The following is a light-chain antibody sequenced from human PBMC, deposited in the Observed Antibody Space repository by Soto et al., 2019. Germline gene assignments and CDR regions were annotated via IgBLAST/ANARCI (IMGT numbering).Light chain of an antibody. CDR2: KAS. CDR3: QQYNSYSGT. CDR1: QSISSW. Sequence: IQMTHSPSTLSASLGDRVTMTFRASQSISSWLAWYQQKPGKAPKLLIYKASSLESGVPSRFSGSGSGTEFTLTISSLQPDDFATYYCQQYNSYSGTFGQGTKVDIK. J-gene: IGKJ1*01. V-gene: IGKV1-5*03.